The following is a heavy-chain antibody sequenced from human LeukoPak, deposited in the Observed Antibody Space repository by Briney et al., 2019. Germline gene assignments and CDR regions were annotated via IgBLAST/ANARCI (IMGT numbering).Heavy chain of an antibody. CDR1: GFTFSSYW. Sequence: GGSLRLSCAASGFTFSSYWMSWVRQAPGKGLEWVANIKQDGSEKYYVDSVKGRFTISRDNAKNSLYLQMNSLRAEDTAVYYCAREFVVVVVAATRWYDYWGQGTLVTVSS. D-gene: IGHD2-15*01. V-gene: IGHV3-7*01. J-gene: IGHJ4*02. CDR3: AREFVVVVVAATRWYDY. CDR2: IKQDGSEK.